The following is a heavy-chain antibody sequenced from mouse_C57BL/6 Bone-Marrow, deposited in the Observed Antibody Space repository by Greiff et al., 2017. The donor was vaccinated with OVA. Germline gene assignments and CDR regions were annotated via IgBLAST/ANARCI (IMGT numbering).Heavy chain of an antibody. Sequence: VQLQQSGAELVRPGASVTLSCKASGYTFTDYEMHWVKQTPVHGLEWIGAIYPETGGTAYNQKFKGKAILTADKSSSTAYMELRSLTSEDSAVYYCTRTGIYAMGYWGQGTSVTVSS. CDR3: TRTGIYAMGY. D-gene: IGHD1-1*02. CDR2: IYPETGGT. CDR1: GYTFTDYE. J-gene: IGHJ4*01. V-gene: IGHV1-15*01.